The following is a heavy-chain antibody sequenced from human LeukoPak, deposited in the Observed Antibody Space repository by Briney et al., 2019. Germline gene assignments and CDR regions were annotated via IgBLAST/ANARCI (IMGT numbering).Heavy chain of an antibody. CDR1: GFTFSNYG. J-gene: IGHJ4*02. CDR2: IWYDGSNK. V-gene: IGHV3-33*01. Sequence: PGRSLRLSCAASGFTFSNYGMHWVRQAPGKGLEWVAVIWYDGSNKYYADSVKGRFTISRDNSKNTLYLQMNSLRAEDTAVYYCARDSSGYYLGTFDYWGQGTLVTVSS. CDR3: ARDSSGYYLGTFDY. D-gene: IGHD3-22*01.